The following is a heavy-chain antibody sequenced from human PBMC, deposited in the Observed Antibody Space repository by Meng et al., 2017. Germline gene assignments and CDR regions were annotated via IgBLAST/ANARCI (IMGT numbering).Heavy chain of an antibody. CDR1: RYLFTSYD. D-gene: IGHD4-11*01. CDR3: ARGGDYSSWDY. J-gene: IGHJ4*02. Sequence: QVQLVQSGGEVKKPGASVKVSCKPSRYLFTSYDINWIRQAPGQGLEWMGWVNPINGKTGYAQKFQGRLTMTRDTSIRTAYMELSSLKSEDTAIYYCARGGDYSSWDYWGQGTLVPSSQ. CDR2: VNPINGKT. V-gene: IGHV1-8*01.